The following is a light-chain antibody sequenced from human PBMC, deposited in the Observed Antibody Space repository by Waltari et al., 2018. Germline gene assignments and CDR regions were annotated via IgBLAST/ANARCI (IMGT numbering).Light chain of an antibody. V-gene: IGLV2-14*03. Sequence: QSALTQPASVSGSPGQSITLSCTGTSRDVGSYNSVSWYQDHPGQGPKVIIYDVSDRPSGVSARFSGSKSGNTASLTISGLQAEDEADYYCSSQSSNNVVLFGGGTKVTVL. CDR2: DVS. J-gene: IGLJ3*02. CDR3: SSQSSNNVVL. CDR1: SRDVGSYNS.